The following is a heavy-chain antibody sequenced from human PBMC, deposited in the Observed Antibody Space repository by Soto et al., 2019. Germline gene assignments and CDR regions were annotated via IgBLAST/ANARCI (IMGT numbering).Heavy chain of an antibody. CDR1: GGSISSGGYS. CDR2: MYHSGST. CDR3: ARQLVI. V-gene: IGHV4-30-2*01. J-gene: IGHJ4*02. Sequence: PSETLSLTCAVSGGSISSGGYSWSWIRQPPGKGLEWIGYMYHSGSTNYNPSLKSRVTMSIDTSKNQFSLNLSSVTAADTAVYYCARQLVIWGQGTLVTVSS. D-gene: IGHD1-1*01.